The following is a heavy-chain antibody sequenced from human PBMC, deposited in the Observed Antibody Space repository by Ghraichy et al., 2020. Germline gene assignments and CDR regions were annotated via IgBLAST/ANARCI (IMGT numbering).Heavy chain of an antibody. CDR3: ARADPINVYGMDV. Sequence: SETLSLTCAVYGGSFSGYYWSWIRQPPGKGLEWIGEINHSGSTNYNPSLKSRVTISVDTSKNQFSLKLSSVTAADTAVYYCARADPINVYGMDVWGQGTTVTVSS. CDR1: GGSFSGYY. J-gene: IGHJ6*02. CDR2: INHSGST. V-gene: IGHV4-34*01.